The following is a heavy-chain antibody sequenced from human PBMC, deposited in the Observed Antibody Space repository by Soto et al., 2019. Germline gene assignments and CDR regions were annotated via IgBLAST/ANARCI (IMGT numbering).Heavy chain of an antibody. J-gene: IGHJ6*02. Sequence: GGSLRLSCAASGFTFSSYSMNWVRQAPGKGLEWVSSISSSSSYIYYADSVKGRFTISRDNAKNSLYLQMNGMRAEDTAVYYCAREAEITIFGVVTSSTHYYYYYGMDVWGQGTTVTVSS. CDR1: GFTFSSYS. D-gene: IGHD3-3*01. CDR2: ISSSSSYI. V-gene: IGHV3-21*01. CDR3: AREAEITIFGVVTSSTHYYYYYGMDV.